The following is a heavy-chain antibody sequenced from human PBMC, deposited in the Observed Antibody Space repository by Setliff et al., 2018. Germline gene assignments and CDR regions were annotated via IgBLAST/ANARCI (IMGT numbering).Heavy chain of an antibody. J-gene: IGHJ4*02. Sequence: GGSLRLSCVVSGFTLNTYVMNWVRQSPGKGLEWVSSISSSGNTIHYADSVQGRFTISRDKSKNTLYPQMNTLRADDTAVYYCARTCSGSGCYAGLESWGQGTPVTVSS. V-gene: IGHV3-23*05. CDR2: ISSSGNTI. D-gene: IGHD2-15*01. CDR3: ARTCSGSGCYAGLES. CDR1: GFTLNTYV.